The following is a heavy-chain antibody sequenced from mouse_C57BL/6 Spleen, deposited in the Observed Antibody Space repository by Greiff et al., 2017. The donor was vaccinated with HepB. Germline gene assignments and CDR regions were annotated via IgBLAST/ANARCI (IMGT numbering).Heavy chain of an antibody. J-gene: IGHJ3*01. Sequence: QVQLQQPGAELVKPGASVKLSCKASGYTFTSYWMHWVKQRPGQGLEWIGMIHPNSGSTNYNEKFKSKATLTVDKSSSTAYMQLSSLTSEDSAVYYCARGGLITTVKAYWGQGTLVTVSA. V-gene: IGHV1-64*01. D-gene: IGHD1-1*01. CDR3: ARGGLITTVKAY. CDR2: IHPNSGST. CDR1: GYTFTSYW.